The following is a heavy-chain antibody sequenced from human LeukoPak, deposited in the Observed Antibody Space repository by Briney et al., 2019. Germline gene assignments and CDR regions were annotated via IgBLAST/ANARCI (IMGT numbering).Heavy chain of an antibody. CDR1: GYTFTSYA. CDR2: INTNTGNP. CDR3: ARAFQSLGGLSLPDY. J-gene: IGHJ4*02. Sequence: ASVKVSCKASGYTFTSYAMSWVRQAPGQGLEWMGWINTNTGNPTYAQGFTGRFVFSLDTSVSTTYLQISSLKAEDTAVYFCARAFQSLGGLSLPDYWGQGTLLTVSS. D-gene: IGHD3-16*02. V-gene: IGHV7-4-1*02.